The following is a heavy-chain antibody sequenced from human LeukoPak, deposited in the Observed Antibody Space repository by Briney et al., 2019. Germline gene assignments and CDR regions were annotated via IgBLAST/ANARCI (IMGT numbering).Heavy chain of an antibody. CDR3: ARRRMVHSASNWSDP. Sequence: ASVKVSCKASGYTFTSYDINWVRQATGQGLEWMGWMNPNSGNTGYAQKFQGRVTMTRNTSISTAYMELSSPRSEDTAVYYCARRRMVHSASNWSDPWGQGTLVTVSS. CDR2: MNPNSGNT. D-gene: IGHD2-8*01. J-gene: IGHJ5*02. CDR1: GYTFTSYD. V-gene: IGHV1-8*01.